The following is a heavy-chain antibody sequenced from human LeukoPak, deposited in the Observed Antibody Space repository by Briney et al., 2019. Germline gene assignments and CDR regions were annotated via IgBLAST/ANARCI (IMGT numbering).Heavy chain of an antibody. Sequence: ASVKVFCKTSGFTFTGHYMHWVRQAPGQGLEWMGWINPKSGGTNYAQKFQGRVTMTRDTSISTAYMELSRLRSDDTAVYYCARAGVWDYSDSSGYHNAAFDIWGQGTMVTVSS. D-gene: IGHD3-22*01. J-gene: IGHJ3*02. CDR3: ARAGVWDYSDSSGYHNAAFDI. CDR1: GFTFTGHY. CDR2: INPKSGGT. V-gene: IGHV1-2*02.